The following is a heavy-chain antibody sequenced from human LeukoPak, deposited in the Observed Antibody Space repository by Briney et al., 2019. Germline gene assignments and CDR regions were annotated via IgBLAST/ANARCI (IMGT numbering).Heavy chain of an antibody. D-gene: IGHD1-1*01. CDR1: GGSISSYY. J-gene: IGHJ5*01. V-gene: IGHV4-4*07. CDR3: VRDHDLNWLDS. Sequence: SETLSLTCTVSGGSISSYYWSWIRQPAGKGLEWIGRIYTSGSTNYNPSLKSRVTMSVDASKNQVSLHLNSVTPDDTAMYYCVRDHDLNWLDSWGQGTLVIVSS. CDR2: IYTSGST.